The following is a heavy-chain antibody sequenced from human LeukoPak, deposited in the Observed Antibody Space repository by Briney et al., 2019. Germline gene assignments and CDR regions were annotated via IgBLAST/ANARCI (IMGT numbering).Heavy chain of an antibody. J-gene: IGHJ3*02. Sequence: ASVKVSCKASGYTFTSYDINWVRQATGQGLEWMGWMNPNSGNTGYAQKLQGRVTMTRNTSISTAYMELSSLRSEDTAVYYCARVGAYKYYDFWSGYYTDAFDIWGQGTMVTVSS. V-gene: IGHV1-8*01. CDR1: GYTFTSYD. CDR3: ARVGAYKYYDFWSGYYTDAFDI. D-gene: IGHD3-3*01. CDR2: MNPNSGNT.